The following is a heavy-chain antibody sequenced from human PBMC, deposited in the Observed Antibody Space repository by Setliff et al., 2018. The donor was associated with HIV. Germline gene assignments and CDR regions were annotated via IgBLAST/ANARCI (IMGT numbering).Heavy chain of an antibody. CDR3: ARHSDFWSEDAFDI. V-gene: IGHV4-39*01. Sequence: PSETLSLTCTVSGGSISSSSYYWGWIRQPPGKGLEWIGSIYYSGSTKYNPSLKSRVTILVDPSNNQFSLRLSSVTAADTAVYYCARHSDFWSEDAFDIWAQGTVVTVSS. CDR2: IYYSGST. J-gene: IGHJ3*02. CDR1: GGSISSSSYY. D-gene: IGHD3-3*01.